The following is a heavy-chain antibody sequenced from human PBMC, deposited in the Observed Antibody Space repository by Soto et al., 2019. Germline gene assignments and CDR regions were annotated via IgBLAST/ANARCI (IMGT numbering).Heavy chain of an antibody. D-gene: IGHD7-27*01. Sequence: VGSLRLSCVVSGITFSYYSMHWVRQAPGKGLEYVSGIVSNGGTAYYADSVKGRFTTSRDNSKNTLYLQMSSLRNEDTAVYYCVYMGTKAQLLNYWGQGTLVTVSS. J-gene: IGHJ4*02. V-gene: IGHV3-64D*06. CDR2: IVSNGGTA. CDR1: GITFSYYS. CDR3: VYMGTKAQLLNY.